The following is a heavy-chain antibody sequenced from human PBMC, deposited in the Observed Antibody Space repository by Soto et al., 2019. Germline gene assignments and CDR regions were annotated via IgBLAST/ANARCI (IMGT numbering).Heavy chain of an antibody. CDR2: MNPNSGST. D-gene: IGHD6-19*01. CDR3: ARGAWIAVAVGYYYYGMDV. CDR1: GGTFGSNA. J-gene: IGHJ6*02. Sequence: ASVQVSCKASGGTFGSNAMSWVRQATGQGLEWMGWMNPNSGSTGYAQKFQCRVTMTRNTSISTAYMELSSLRSEDTAVYYCARGAWIAVAVGYYYYGMDVWGQGTTVTVSS. V-gene: IGHV1-8*01.